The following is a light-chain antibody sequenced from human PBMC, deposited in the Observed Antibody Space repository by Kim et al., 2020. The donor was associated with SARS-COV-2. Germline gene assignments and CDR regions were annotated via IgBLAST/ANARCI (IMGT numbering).Light chain of an antibody. CDR3: HLWDSSSDHVV. CDR1: NIGDKS. V-gene: IGLV3-21*04. Sequence: APGETARMTWGGNNIGDKSVPWYQQKPGQAPVLVISYDSDRPSGIPERFSGSNSGNTATLIISRVEAGDEADYYCHLWDSSSDHVVFGGGTQLTVL. CDR2: YDS. J-gene: IGLJ2*01.